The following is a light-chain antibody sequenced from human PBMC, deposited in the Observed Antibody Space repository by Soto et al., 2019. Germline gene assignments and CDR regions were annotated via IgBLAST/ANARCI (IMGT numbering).Light chain of an antibody. CDR2: DPS. V-gene: IGKV3D-15*01. CDR1: QSVSDY. Sequence: VLTHSPARLSLSPGERATLSFRAGQSVSDYLAWYQQTPGQAPRLVLYDPSSRATGVPNRLSGSGSGTEFTLTISSLESEDFAVYYCQQYNSWPLTFGGGTKVDIK. J-gene: IGKJ4*02. CDR3: QQYNSWPLT.